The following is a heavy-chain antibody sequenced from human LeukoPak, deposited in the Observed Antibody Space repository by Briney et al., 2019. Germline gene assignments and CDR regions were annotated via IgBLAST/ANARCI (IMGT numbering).Heavy chain of an antibody. V-gene: IGHV4-39*01. CDR2: IYYSGST. J-gene: IGHJ5*02. D-gene: IGHD6-13*01. CDR3: ARQPGEVAAAGTGLGFDP. CDR1: GGSISSSSYY. Sequence: SETLSLTCTVSGGSISSSSYYWGWIRPPPGKGLEWIGSIYYSGSTYYNPSLKSRVTISVDTSKNQFSLKLSSVTAADTAVYYCARQPGEVAAAGTGLGFDPWGQGTLVTVSS.